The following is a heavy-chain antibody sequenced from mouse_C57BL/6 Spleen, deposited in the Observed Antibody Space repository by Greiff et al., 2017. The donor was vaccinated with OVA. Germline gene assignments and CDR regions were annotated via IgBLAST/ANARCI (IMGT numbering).Heavy chain of an antibody. CDR3: ARSEGSAMDY. CDR1: GFTFSDYG. Sequence: DVMLVESGGGLVKPGGSLKLSCAASGFTFSDYGMHWVRQAPEKGLEWVAYISSGSSTIYYADTVKGRFTITRDNAKNTLFLQMTSLRSEDSAMYCCARSEGSAMDYWGQGTSVTVSS. J-gene: IGHJ4*01. CDR2: ISSGSSTI. V-gene: IGHV5-17*01.